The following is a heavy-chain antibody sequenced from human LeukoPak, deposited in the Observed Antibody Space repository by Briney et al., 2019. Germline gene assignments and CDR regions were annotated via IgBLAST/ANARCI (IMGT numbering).Heavy chain of an antibody. CDR1: GGSISSYY. D-gene: IGHD2/OR15-2a*01. CDR3: ARQAPSMTNPPMDL. CDR2: IYYSGST. J-gene: IGHJ6*03. Sequence: SETLSLTCTVSGGSISSYYWSWIRQPPGKGLEWIGYIYYSGSTNYNPSLKSRVTISVDTSKNQFSLKLSSVTAADTAEYYCARQAPSMTNPPMDLWGKGTTVTVSS. V-gene: IGHV4-59*01.